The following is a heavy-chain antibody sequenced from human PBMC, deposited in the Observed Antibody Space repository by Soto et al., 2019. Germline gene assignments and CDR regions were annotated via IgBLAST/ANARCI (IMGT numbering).Heavy chain of an antibody. CDR2: IKTDESEK. J-gene: IGHJ6*02. Sequence: PGGSLRLSCAASGFTFSTYWMSWVRQAPGKGLEWVANIKTDESEKYYVDSVRGRFTTSRDNARSFFYLQMNSLTGEDTAVYYCTRDGYPFALDVWGLGTSVTVSS. CDR3: TRDGYPFALDV. CDR1: GFTFSTYW. D-gene: IGHD5-12*01. V-gene: IGHV3-7*03.